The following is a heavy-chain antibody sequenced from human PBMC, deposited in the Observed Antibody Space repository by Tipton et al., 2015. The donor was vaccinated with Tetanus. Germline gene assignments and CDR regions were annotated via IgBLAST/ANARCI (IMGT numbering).Heavy chain of an antibody. V-gene: IGHV3-30*04. CDR3: ARGTGKYSAGDY. Sequence: SLRLSCVPSGFTFSSYGMHWVRQAPGKGLEWVAVISFDGSSQHYADSVKGRFTISRDNSKDILYLQMDSLRVEDTAVYYCARGTGKYSAGDYWGRGTLVTVSS. D-gene: IGHD4-11*01. CDR2: ISFDGSSQ. J-gene: IGHJ4*02. CDR1: GFTFSSYG.